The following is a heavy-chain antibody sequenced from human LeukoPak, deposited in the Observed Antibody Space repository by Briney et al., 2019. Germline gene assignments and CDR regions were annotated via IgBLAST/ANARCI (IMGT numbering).Heavy chain of an antibody. J-gene: IGHJ3*02. V-gene: IGHV3-48*01. Sequence: GGSLRLSCAASGFTFSSYSMNWVRQAPGKGLEWVSYISFSSSTIYYADSVKGRFTISRDNAKNSLYLQMNSLRAEDTAVYYCAREGFCSGGSCHSGNAFDIWGQGTMVTVSS. CDR3: AREGFCSGGSCHSGNAFDI. D-gene: IGHD2-15*01. CDR2: ISFSSSTI. CDR1: GFTFSSYS.